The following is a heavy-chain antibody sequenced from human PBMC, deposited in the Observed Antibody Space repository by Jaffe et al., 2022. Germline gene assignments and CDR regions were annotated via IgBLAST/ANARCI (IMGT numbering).Heavy chain of an antibody. V-gene: IGHV4-34*01. Sequence: QVQLQQWGAGLLKPSETLSLTCAVYGGSFSGYYWSWIRQPPGKGLEWIGEINHSGSTNYNPSLKSRVTISVDTSKNQFSLKLSSVTAADTAVYYCARGSPRRYDILTGYWAFGSAFDIWGQGTMVTVSS. D-gene: IGHD3-9*01. CDR2: INHSGST. CDR3: ARGSPRRYDILTGYWAFGSAFDI. CDR1: GGSFSGYY. J-gene: IGHJ3*02.